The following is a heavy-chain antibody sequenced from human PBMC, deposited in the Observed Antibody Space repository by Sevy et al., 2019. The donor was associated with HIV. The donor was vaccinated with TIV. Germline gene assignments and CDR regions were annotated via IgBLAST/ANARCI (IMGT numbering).Heavy chain of an antibody. J-gene: IGHJ4*02. V-gene: IGHV1-24*01. D-gene: IGHD3-10*01. CDR2: FDPEDGET. CDR3: AKPGNYYGSGSPDRLYYFDY. Sequence: ASVKVSCKVSGYTLTELSMHWVRQAPGKGLEWMGGFDPEDGETIYAQKFQGRVTMTEDTSTDTAYMELSSLRSDDTAVYYCAKPGNYYGSGSPDRLYYFDYWGQGTLVTVSS. CDR1: GYTLTELS.